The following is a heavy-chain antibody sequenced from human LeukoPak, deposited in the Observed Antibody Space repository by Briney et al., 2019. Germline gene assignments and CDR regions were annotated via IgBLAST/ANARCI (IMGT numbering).Heavy chain of an antibody. V-gene: IGHV3-33*01. J-gene: IGHJ4*02. CDR2: IWSDGSNK. CDR1: GFTFSTHA. CDR3: ARDFRQYCASYCDY. Sequence: GRSLRLSCAASGFTFSTHAMHWVRQAPGKGLEWVAVIWSDGSNKYYADSVKGRFTISRDNSKSTLYLQMNSLRVEDTAVYYCARDFRQYCASYCDYWGQGTLVTVSS. D-gene: IGHD2-21*01.